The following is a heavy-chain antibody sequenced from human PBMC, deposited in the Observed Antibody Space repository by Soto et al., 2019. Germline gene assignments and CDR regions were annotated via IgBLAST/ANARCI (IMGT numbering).Heavy chain of an antibody. V-gene: IGHV3-7*05. CDR3: ARIATMVRGVKRGRFDY. D-gene: IGHD3-10*01. J-gene: IGHJ4*02. CDR1: GFTFSSYW. Sequence: GGSLRLSCAASGFTFSSYWMSWVRQAPGKGLEWVANIKQDGSEKYYVDSVKGRFTISRDNAKNSLYLQMNSLRAEDTAVYYCARIATMVRGVKRGRFDYWGQGTLVTVSS. CDR2: IKQDGSEK.